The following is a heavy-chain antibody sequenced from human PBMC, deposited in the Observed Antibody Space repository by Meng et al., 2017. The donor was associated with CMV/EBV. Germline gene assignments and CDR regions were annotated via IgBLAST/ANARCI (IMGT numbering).Heavy chain of an antibody. V-gene: IGHV4-31*11. J-gene: IGHJ5*02. CDR3: AREGETNWFDP. Sequence: CALSGGSISSDGYYWSWIRQHPGKGREWIGYIYYSGSTYSNPSLKSRVTISVDTSKNQFSLKLSSVTAADTAVYYCAREGETNWFDPWGQGTLVTVSS. CDR2: IYYSGST. CDR1: GGSISSDGYY. D-gene: IGHD2-8*01.